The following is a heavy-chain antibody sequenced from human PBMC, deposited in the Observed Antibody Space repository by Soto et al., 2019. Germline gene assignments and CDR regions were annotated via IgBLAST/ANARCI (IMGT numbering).Heavy chain of an antibody. D-gene: IGHD5-18*01. CDR2: IYYSGST. Sequence: SLTCTVSGGSISSGDYYWSWIRQPPGKGLELIGYIYYSGSTYYNPSLKSRVTISVDTSKNQFSLKLSSVTAADTAVYYCARPMDSSDAFDIWGQGXMVTVSS. V-gene: IGHV4-30-4*01. CDR3: ARPMDSSDAFDI. J-gene: IGHJ3*02. CDR1: GGSISSGDYY.